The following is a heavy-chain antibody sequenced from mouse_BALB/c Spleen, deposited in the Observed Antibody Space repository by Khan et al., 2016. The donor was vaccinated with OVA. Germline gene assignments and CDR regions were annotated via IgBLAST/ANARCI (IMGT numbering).Heavy chain of an antibody. J-gene: IGHJ1*01. CDR2: INTYTGEP. Sequence: QIQLVQSGPELKKPGETVKISCKASAYTFTNYGMNWVKQAPGKGLKWMGWINTYTGEPTYTDDFKGRFAFSLETSASTAYLQINNLKNDDMATYFCARGASYWYFDVWGAGTTVTVSS. V-gene: IGHV9-1*02. CDR1: AYTFTNYG. CDR3: ARGASYWYFDV.